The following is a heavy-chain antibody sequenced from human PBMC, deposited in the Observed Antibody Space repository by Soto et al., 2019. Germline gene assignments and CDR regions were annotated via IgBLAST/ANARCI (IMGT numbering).Heavy chain of an antibody. D-gene: IGHD6-19*01. V-gene: IGHV2-5*01. CDR3: ARSIHSSGYYYFDY. Sequence: ESGPTLLKPTQTLTLTCPFSGFSLRTPGVGVGWIRQPPGKALEWLVFNFWNDDRRYSPSLKTRLTVSKDTSRNQVVLRVTNMGPEDTATYFCARSIHSSGYYYFDYWGQGILVTVSS. J-gene: IGHJ4*02. CDR1: GFSLRTPGVG. CDR2: NFWNDDR.